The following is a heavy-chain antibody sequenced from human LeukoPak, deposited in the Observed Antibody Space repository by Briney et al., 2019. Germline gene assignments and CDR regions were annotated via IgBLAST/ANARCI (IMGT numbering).Heavy chain of an antibody. CDR1: GGSISSSSYY. CDR2: IYYSGST. CDR3: ARRAGGARKDIVVVPASMYYFDY. D-gene: IGHD2-2*01. V-gene: IGHV4-39*01. Sequence: PSETLSLTCTVSGGSISSSSYYWGWIRQPPGKGLEWIGSIYYSGSTYYNPSLKSRVTISVDTSKNQFSLKLSSVTAADTAVYYCARRAGGARKDIVVVPASMYYFDYWGQGTLVTVSS. J-gene: IGHJ4*02.